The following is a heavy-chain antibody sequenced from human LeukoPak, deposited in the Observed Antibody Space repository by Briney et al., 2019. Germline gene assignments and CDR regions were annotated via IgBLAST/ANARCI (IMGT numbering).Heavy chain of an antibody. CDR3: ARDSSSGDIDY. J-gene: IGHJ4*02. CDR2: ISGDSTYI. D-gene: IGHD6-6*01. CDR1: GFTVSSNY. Sequence: GGSLRLSCAASGFTVSSNYMSWVRQAPGKGLEWVSFISGDSTYIYYADSLKGRFTISRDNAKNSLYLQMSSLRAEDTAVYYCARDSSSGDIDYWGQGTLVTVSS. V-gene: IGHV3-21*06.